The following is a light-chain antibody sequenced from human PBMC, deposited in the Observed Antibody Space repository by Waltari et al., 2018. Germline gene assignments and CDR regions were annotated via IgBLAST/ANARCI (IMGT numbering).Light chain of an antibody. CDR1: RGTFAANY. J-gene: IGLJ2*01. CDR2: KDN. CDR3: QSYDITNYVV. Sequence: FVLSQPHSVSESPGKTVTISCTRSRGTFAANYVHWYQRRPGSVPTIVIYKDNERPSGVPYRFSGSADRYSGSASLTISGLRAEDEADYCCQSYDITNYVVFGGWTKLTVL. V-gene: IGLV6-57*03.